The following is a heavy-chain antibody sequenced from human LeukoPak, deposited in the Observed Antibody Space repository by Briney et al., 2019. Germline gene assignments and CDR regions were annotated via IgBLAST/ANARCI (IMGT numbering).Heavy chain of an antibody. D-gene: IGHD6-13*01. V-gene: IGHV3-48*03. Sequence: QPGGSLRLSCAASGFTFSSYEMNWVRQAPGKGLEWVSYISSSGSTIYYADSVEGRFTISRDNAKNSLYLQMNSLRAEDTAVYYCARTPGIAAAEPPEYYFDYWGQGTLVTVSS. CDR1: GFTFSSYE. J-gene: IGHJ4*02. CDR3: ARTPGIAAAEPPEYYFDY. CDR2: ISSSGSTI.